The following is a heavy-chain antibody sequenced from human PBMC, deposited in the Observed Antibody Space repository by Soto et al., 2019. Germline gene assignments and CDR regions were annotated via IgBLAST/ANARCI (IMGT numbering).Heavy chain of an antibody. D-gene: IGHD6-13*01. J-gene: IGHJ5*02. Sequence: QVQLVESGGGVVQPGRSLRLSCAASGFTFSSYAMHWVRQAPGKGLEWVAVISYDGSNKYYADSVKGRFTISRDNSQNTLYLQMNSLRAEDTAVYYCARDTIYAAAGGYQFDPWGQGTLVTVSS. CDR3: ARDTIYAAAGGYQFDP. V-gene: IGHV3-30-3*01. CDR1: GFTFSSYA. CDR2: ISYDGSNK.